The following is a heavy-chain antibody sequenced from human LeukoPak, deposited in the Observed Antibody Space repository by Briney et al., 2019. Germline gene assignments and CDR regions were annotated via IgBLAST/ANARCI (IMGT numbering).Heavy chain of an antibody. V-gene: IGHV3-15*07. J-gene: IGHJ4*02. CDR2: IKSKTDGGTT. CDR1: GFTFSSYG. CDR3: TTGIYSSGGV. Sequence: PGGSLRLSCAASGFTFSSYGMHWVCQAPGKGLEWVGRIKSKTDGGTTDYAAPVKGRFTISRDDSKNTLYLQMNSLKTEDTAVYYCTTGIYSSGGVWGQGTLVTVSS. D-gene: IGHD6-19*01.